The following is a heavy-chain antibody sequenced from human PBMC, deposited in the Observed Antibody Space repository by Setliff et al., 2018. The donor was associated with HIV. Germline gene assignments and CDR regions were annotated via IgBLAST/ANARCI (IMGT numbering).Heavy chain of an antibody. J-gene: IGHJ6*03. V-gene: IGHV5-10-1*01. CDR2: IDPSDSHT. CDR1: GYSFTNYL. D-gene: IGHD3-10*01. Sequence: GESLKISCKGSGYSFTNYLIAWVRQMPGKGLECMGRIDPSDSHTNYSPSFQGHVTISADKSINTAYLQWSSLKASDTAMYYCTRGWFGETISPRSPWSFYMDVWGKGTTVTVSS. CDR3: TRGWFGETISPRSPWSFYMDV.